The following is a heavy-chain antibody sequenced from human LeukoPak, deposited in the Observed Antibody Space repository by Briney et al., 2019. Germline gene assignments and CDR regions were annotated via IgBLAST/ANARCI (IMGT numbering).Heavy chain of an antibody. CDR2: MNPNSGNT. D-gene: IGHD3-9*01. CDR3: ARGVLRYFDWLTVYYYYYYYMDV. Sequence: ASVKVSCKASGYTFTSYDINWVRQATGQGLERMGWMNPNSGNTGYAQKFQGRVTMTRNTSISTAYMELSSLRSEDTAVYYCARGVLRYFDWLTVYYYYYYYMDVWGKGTTVTISS. V-gene: IGHV1-8*01. J-gene: IGHJ6*03. CDR1: GYTFTSYD.